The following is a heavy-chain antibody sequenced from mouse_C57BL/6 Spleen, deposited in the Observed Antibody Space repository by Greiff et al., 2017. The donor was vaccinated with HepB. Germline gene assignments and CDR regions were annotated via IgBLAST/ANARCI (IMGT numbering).Heavy chain of an antibody. CDR3: ARPIYYYGSSFFDY. Sequence: EVQRVESGGGLVKPGGSLKLSCAASGFTFSDYGMHWVRQAPEKGLEWVAYISSGSSTIYYADTVKGRFTISRDNAKNTLFLQMTSLRSEDTAMYYCARPIYYYGSSFFDYWGQGTTLTVSS. V-gene: IGHV5-17*01. CDR1: GFTFSDYG. D-gene: IGHD1-1*01. J-gene: IGHJ2*01. CDR2: ISSGSSTI.